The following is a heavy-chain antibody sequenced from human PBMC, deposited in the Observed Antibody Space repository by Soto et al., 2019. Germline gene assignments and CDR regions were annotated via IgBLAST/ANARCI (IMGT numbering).Heavy chain of an antibody. J-gene: IGHJ5*02. CDR2: IWYDGSNK. Sequence: PGGSLRLSXAASGFTFSSYGMPWVRQAPGKGLEWVAVIWYDGSNKYYADSVKGRFTISRDNSKNTLYLQMNSLRAEDTAVYYCARGSCRDNWNNGGWFDPWGQGTLVTVSS. CDR3: ARGSCRDNWNNGGWFDP. V-gene: IGHV3-33*08. CDR1: GFTFSSYG. D-gene: IGHD1-20*01.